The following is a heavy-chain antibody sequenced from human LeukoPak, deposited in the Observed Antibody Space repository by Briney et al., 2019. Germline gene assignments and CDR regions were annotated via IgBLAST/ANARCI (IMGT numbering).Heavy chain of an antibody. D-gene: IGHD1-26*01. CDR1: GFTFSTHW. J-gene: IGHJ4*02. CDR2: INHDGSDK. V-gene: IGHV3-7*04. CDR3: AGDMFSGSYSGVNY. Sequence: PGGSLRLSCAASGFTFSTHWMSWVRQAPGRGLEWVANINHDGSDKYYVDSVKGRFTISRDNAKNSLYLQMNSLRAEDTAVYYCAGDMFSGSYSGVNYWGQGILVTVSS.